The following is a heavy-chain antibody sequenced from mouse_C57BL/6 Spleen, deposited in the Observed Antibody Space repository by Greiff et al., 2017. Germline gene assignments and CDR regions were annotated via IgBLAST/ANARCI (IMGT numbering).Heavy chain of an antibody. V-gene: IGHV5-6*02. D-gene: IGHD1-1*01. Sequence: VKLVESGGDLVKPGGSLKLSCAASGFTFSSYGMSWVRQTPDKRLEWVATISSGGSYTYYPDSVKGRFTISRDNAKNTLYLQMSSLKSEDTAMYYCASFYYGSSYWYFDVWGTGTTVTVSS. J-gene: IGHJ1*03. CDR1: GFTFSSYG. CDR2: ISSGGSYT. CDR3: ASFYYGSSYWYFDV.